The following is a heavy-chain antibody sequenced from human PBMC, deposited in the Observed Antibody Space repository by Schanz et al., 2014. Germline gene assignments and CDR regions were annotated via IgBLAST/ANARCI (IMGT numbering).Heavy chain of an antibody. Sequence: QVQLVQSGAEVKEPGASVKVSCEASRYTFNTYGLNWVRQAPGQGLEWMGRIVPIAGITNYAQRFQGRVTITADKSSDTAYMELSSLRSEDTAVYYCARDRLECGAECYSVEVFEIWGQGTLVIVSS. CDR1: RYTFNTYG. CDR2: IVPIAGIT. V-gene: IGHV1-69*04. CDR3: ARDRLECGAECYSVEVFEI. J-gene: IGHJ4*02. D-gene: IGHD2-21*01.